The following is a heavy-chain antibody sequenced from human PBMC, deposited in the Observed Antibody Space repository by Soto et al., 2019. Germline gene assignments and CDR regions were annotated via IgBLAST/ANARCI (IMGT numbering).Heavy chain of an antibody. CDR1: GYTFNNYG. CDR3: AREQATSDYYYYAMDV. J-gene: IGHJ6*02. Sequence: QVQLVQSGAEVKKPGASVKVSCKAYGYTFNNYGISWVRQTPGQGLEWMGWISAYNGNTNYVQKLQGRVTMTTDTSTNTAYMELRSVRSDDTAVYYCAREQATSDYYYYAMDVWGQGTTVTVSS. CDR2: ISAYNGNT. D-gene: IGHD3-9*01. V-gene: IGHV1-18*01.